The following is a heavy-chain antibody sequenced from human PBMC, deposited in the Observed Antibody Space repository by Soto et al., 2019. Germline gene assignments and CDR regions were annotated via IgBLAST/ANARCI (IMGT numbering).Heavy chain of an antibody. CDR2: ISGSGGST. Sequence: EVQLLESGGGLVQPGGSLILSCAASGFTFSSYAMSWVRQAPGKGLEWVSGISGSGGSTYYADSVKGRFTISRDNSKNTLYLQMTTLRADDTALYHCAKDHWGSYSGQGTLVTVSS. CDR3: AKDHWGSY. V-gene: IGHV3-23*01. CDR1: GFTFSSYA. D-gene: IGHD3-16*01. J-gene: IGHJ4*02.